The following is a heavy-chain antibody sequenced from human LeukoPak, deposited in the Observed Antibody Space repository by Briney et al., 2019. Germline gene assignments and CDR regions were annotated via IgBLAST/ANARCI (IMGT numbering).Heavy chain of an antibody. J-gene: IGHJ3*02. CDR3: TTHCSGGSCYDRSAFDI. D-gene: IGHD2-15*01. Sequence: GGSLRLSCAASGFTFSNAWMSWVRQAPGKGLEWVGRIKSKTDGGTTDYAAPVKGRFTISRDDSKNTLYLQMNSLKTEDTAVYYCTTHCSGGSCYDRSAFDIWGQGTMVTVSS. CDR1: GFTFSNAW. CDR2: IKSKTDGGTT. V-gene: IGHV3-15*01.